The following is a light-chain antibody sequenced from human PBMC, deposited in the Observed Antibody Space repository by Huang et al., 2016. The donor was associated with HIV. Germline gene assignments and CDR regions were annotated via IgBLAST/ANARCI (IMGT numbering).Light chain of an antibody. Sequence: EIVMTQSPGTLSVATGERATLTCRASQNINTNLAWFQQKPGQAPRLLIYAASTRTSYFPARFSGSGSRTEFTLTISSLQSEDIAVYYCQQYNDWPRSFGQGTKVEIK. CDR2: AAS. V-gene: IGKV3-15*01. J-gene: IGKJ1*01. CDR3: QQYNDWPRS. CDR1: QNINTN.